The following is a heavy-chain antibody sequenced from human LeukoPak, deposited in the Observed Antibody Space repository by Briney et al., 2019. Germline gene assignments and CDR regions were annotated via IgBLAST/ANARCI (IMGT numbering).Heavy chain of an antibody. D-gene: IGHD6-19*01. V-gene: IGHV3-23*01. CDR3: VRRGDASSGWGDHDF. CDR1: GFTFNRNA. Sequence: GGSLRLSCAASGFTFNRNAISWVRQAPGKGLEWVSTIGGSGDKTFYADSVKGRFTISRDNSKNMVHLQMNSLTGEDTALYYCVRRGDASSGWGDHDFWGQGALVTVST. J-gene: IGHJ4*02. CDR2: IGGSGDKT.